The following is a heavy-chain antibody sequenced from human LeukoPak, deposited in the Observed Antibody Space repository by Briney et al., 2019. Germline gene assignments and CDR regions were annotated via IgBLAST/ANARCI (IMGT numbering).Heavy chain of an antibody. D-gene: IGHD2-15*01. CDR3: ARHCCSGPAKRVFDI. CDR1: GGSISSYY. V-gene: IGHV4-59*08. J-gene: IGHJ3*02. CDR2: ISYSGNT. Sequence: SETLSLTCTVSGGSISSYYWSWIRQPPGKGLEWIGTISYSGNTDYNPSLRSRVAISVDTSNNQFSLRLGSVTAADTAVYHCARHCCSGPAKRVFDIWGQGTMVTVSS.